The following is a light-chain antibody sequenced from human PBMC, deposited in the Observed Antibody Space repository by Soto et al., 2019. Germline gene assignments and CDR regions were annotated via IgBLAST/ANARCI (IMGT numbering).Light chain of an antibody. V-gene: IGKV3-11*01. J-gene: IGKJ4*01. CDR3: QKRSNWPLT. CDR1: QFLSSY. Sequence: EVVFTHSPVTLSLSPGEGASLSCMASQFLSSYLAWYQQIPGQAPRLLIYGASIRATGVPARFSGSGSGTDFTLTISSLEPEDFAVYYCQKRSNWPLTFGGGTKVDIK. CDR2: GAS.